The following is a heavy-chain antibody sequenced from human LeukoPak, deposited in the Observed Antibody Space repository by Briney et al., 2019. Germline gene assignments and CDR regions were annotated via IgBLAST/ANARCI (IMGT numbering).Heavy chain of an antibody. V-gene: IGHV3-30*04. Sequence: GTSLRLSCAASGLSFRRYDMHWVRQAPGKGLEWVAATSYDGTSELYADFVKGRFSISRDNSRNTLSLQMDTLRPDDTAIYYCARAKGLAGSYLDNWFDPWGQGTRVIVSS. CDR3: ARAKGLAGSYLDNWFDP. CDR1: GLSFRRYD. J-gene: IGHJ5*02. CDR2: TSYDGTSE. D-gene: IGHD1-26*01.